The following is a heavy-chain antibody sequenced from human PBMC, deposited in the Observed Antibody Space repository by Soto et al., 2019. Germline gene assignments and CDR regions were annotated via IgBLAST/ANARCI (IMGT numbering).Heavy chain of an antibody. CDR1: GGTFSSYA. Sequence: VASVKVSCKXSGGTFSSYAISWVRQAPGQGLEWMGGIIPIFGTANYAQKFQGRVTITADESTSTAYMELSSLRSEDTAVYYCARVGGRRGKWFDPWGQGTLVTVSS. D-gene: IGHD3-10*01. CDR2: IIPIFGTA. V-gene: IGHV1-69*13. CDR3: ARVGGRRGKWFDP. J-gene: IGHJ5*02.